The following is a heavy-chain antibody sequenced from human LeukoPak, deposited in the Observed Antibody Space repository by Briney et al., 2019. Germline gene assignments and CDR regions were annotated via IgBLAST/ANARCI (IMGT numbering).Heavy chain of an antibody. CDR2: ISGSGGST. J-gene: IGHJ4*02. V-gene: IGHV3-23*01. Sequence: PGGSLRLSCAASGFTFSSYAMNWVRQAPGKGLEWVSAISGSGGSTYYADSVKGRFTISRDNSKNTLYLQMNSLRAEDTAVYYCAKDRAYYYDSSGYYHFDSWGQGTLVTVSS. CDR3: AKDRAYYYDSSGYYHFDS. CDR1: GFTFSSYA. D-gene: IGHD3-22*01.